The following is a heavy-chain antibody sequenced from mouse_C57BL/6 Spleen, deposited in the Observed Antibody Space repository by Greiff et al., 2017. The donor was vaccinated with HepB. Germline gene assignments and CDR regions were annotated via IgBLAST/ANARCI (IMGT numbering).Heavy chain of an antibody. Sequence: EVQLQQSGPELVKPGASVKISCKASGYSFTGYYMNWVKQSPEKSLEWIGEINPSTGGTTYNQKFKAKATLTVDKSSSTAYMQLKSLTSEDSAVYYCAKTAQAPFDYWGQGTTLTVSS. CDR2: INPSTGGT. J-gene: IGHJ2*01. CDR3: AKTAQAPFDY. CDR1: GYSFTGYY. D-gene: IGHD3-2*02. V-gene: IGHV1-42*01.